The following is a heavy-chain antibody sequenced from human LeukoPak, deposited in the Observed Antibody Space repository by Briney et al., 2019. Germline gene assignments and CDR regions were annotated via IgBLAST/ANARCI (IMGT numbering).Heavy chain of an antibody. CDR2: ISGSGGST. CDR1: GFTFSSYA. Sequence: GGSLRLSCAASGFTFSSYAMSWVRQAPGKGLEWVSAISGSGGSTYYADSVKGRFTISRDNSKNTLYLQMNSLRAEDTAVYYCAKDDRGQWLVPIQEWFDPWGQGTLVTVSS. CDR3: AKDDRGQWLVPIQEWFDP. D-gene: IGHD6-19*01. J-gene: IGHJ5*02. V-gene: IGHV3-23*01.